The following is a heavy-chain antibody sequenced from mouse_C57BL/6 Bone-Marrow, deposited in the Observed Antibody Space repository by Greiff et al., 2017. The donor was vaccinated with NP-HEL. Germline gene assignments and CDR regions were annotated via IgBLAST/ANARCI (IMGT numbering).Heavy chain of an antibody. D-gene: IGHD6-5*01. Sequence: VQLQQPGAELVKPGASVKMSCKASGYTFTSYWITWVKQRPGQGLEWIGDIYPGSGSTNYNEKFKSKATLTVDPSSSTAYMQLSSLTSEDSAVYYCARLLPYRPYAMDYWGQGTSVTVSS. CDR3: ARLLPYRPYAMDY. J-gene: IGHJ4*01. CDR2: IYPGSGST. CDR1: GYTFTSYW. V-gene: IGHV1-55*01.